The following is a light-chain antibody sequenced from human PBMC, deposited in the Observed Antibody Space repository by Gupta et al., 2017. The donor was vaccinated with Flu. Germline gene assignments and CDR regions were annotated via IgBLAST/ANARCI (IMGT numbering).Light chain of an antibody. J-gene: IGLJ1*01. Sequence: SSDIGTYNRVSWYQQPPGTAPKLMIYEVSNRPSGVPDRFSASKSGNTASLTISGLQGEDEADYYCTSYTSSSTYVFGTGTKVTVL. CDR2: EVS. CDR3: TSYTSSSTYV. V-gene: IGLV2-18*02. CDR1: SSDIGTYNR.